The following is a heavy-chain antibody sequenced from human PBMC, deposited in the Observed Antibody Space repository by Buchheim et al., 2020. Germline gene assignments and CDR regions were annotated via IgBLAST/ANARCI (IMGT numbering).Heavy chain of an antibody. J-gene: IGHJ4*02. CDR2: ISGSGSST. CDR1: GFTFSSYA. CDR3: AKHRSPSWRSFDY. V-gene: IGHV3-23*01. Sequence: EVQLLESGGGLVQPGGSLRLSCAASGFTFSSYAMGWVRQAPGKGLEWVSDISGSGSSTFYADSVKGRFTISRDDSKNTLHLQMNSLRAEDTAVYYCAKHRSPSWRSFDYWGQGTL. D-gene: IGHD2-2*01.